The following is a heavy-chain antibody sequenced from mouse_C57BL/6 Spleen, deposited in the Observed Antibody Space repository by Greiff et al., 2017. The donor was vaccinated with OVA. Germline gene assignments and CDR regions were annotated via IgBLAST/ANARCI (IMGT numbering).Heavy chain of an antibody. V-gene: IGHV1-15*01. CDR3: TRDYYGSYWYFDV. J-gene: IGHJ1*03. D-gene: IGHD1-1*01. Sequence: QVQLQQSGAELVRPGASVTLSCKASGYTFTDYEMHWVKQTPVHGLAWIGAIDPETGGTAYNQKFKGKAILTADKASSTAYMELRSLTSEDSAVYYCTRDYYGSYWYFDVWGTGTTVTVSS. CDR1: GYTFTDYE. CDR2: IDPETGGT.